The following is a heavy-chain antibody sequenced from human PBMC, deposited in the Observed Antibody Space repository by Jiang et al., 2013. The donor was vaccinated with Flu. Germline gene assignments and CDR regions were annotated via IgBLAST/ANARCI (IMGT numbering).Heavy chain of an antibody. Sequence: LLKPSETLSLTCAVYGGSFSGYYWSWIRQPPGKGLEWIGEINHSGSTNYNPSLKSRVTISVDTSKNQFSLKLSSVTAADTAVYYCARARFDLAASDYWGQGTLVTVSS. CDR2: INHSGST. J-gene: IGHJ4*02. CDR1: GGSFSGYY. D-gene: IGHD3/OR15-3a*01. CDR3: ARARFDLAASDY. V-gene: IGHV4-34*01.